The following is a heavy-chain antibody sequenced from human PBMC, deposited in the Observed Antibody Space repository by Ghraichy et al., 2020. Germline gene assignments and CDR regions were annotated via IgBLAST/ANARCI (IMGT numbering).Heavy chain of an antibody. V-gene: IGHV3-30*02. D-gene: IGHD2-15*01. Sequence: GGSLRLSCAASGFTFSNYGIHWVRQAPGKGLEWVAFILYDGSNKYYADSVKGRFTISRDSSKNTVSLQMNNLRAEDTAAYYCAKDAGSRYFDFWGRGTLVTVSS. CDR1: GFTFSNYG. CDR3: AKDAGSRYFDF. CDR2: ILYDGSNK. J-gene: IGHJ2*01.